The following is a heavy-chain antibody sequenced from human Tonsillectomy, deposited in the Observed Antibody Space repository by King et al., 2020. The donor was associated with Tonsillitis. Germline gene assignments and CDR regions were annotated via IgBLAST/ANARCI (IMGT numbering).Heavy chain of an antibody. CDR1: GFTFMAYS. CDR3: ARGHSGSYQRGDAFDI. CDR2: ISPSSGYI. D-gene: IGHD1-26*01. V-gene: IGHV3-21*01. Sequence: VQLVESGGGLVKPGGALRLSCAASGFTFMAYSMNWVRQAPGKGLEWVSSISPSSGYIYYGDSMKGRFTSSRDNAKNSLYLQMNSLRAEDTAVYYCARGHSGSYQRGDAFDIWGQGTMVTVSS. J-gene: IGHJ3*02.